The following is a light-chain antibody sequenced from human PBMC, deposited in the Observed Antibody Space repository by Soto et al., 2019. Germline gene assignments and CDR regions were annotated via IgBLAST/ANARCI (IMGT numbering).Light chain of an antibody. J-gene: IGKJ4*01. CDR2: DVF. CDR3: QQRSHRHWLT. CDR1: QSVNNY. V-gene: IGKV3-11*01. Sequence: EIVLTQSPATLSLSPGERATLSCRASQSVNNYLAWYQQKPGQAPRLVIYDVFNRATGTPARFSGSGSGTDFTLTISSLGPEDFGVYYGQQRSHRHWLTFGGGTKVEIK.